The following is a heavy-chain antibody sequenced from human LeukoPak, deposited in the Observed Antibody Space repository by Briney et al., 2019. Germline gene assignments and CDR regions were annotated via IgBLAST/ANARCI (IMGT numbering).Heavy chain of an antibody. V-gene: IGHV3-74*01. Sequence: GGSLRLSCAASGFTFSNYWMRWVRQAPGKGLVWVSRINSDGSSTSYADSVKGRFTISRDHAKNTLYLQMNSLRAEDTAVYYCVRDRDLPVAGNGFDSWGQGTLVTVSS. CDR1: GFTFSNYW. CDR3: VRDRDLPVAGNGFDS. CDR2: INSDGSST. J-gene: IGHJ4*02. D-gene: IGHD6-19*01.